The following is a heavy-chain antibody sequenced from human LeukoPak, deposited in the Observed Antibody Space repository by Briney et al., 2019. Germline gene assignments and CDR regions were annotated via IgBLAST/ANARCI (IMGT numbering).Heavy chain of an antibody. Sequence: PGESLTLTCTASGFPFRNFSMSWVRQPPGKGLEWVSDLGDTGYDIFYADSVKGRSTISRDNSKNTLYLQMNCLRAEDTAVYFCAKMAGMEYGEYYFDSWGQGTLLTVSS. CDR3: AKMAGMEYGEYYFDS. D-gene: IGHD2-8*01. J-gene: IGHJ4*02. V-gene: IGHV3-23*01. CDR2: LGDTGYDI. CDR1: GFPFRNFS.